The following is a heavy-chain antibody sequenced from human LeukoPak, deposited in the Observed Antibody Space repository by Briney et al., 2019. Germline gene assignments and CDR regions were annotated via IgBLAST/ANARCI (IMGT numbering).Heavy chain of an antibody. CDR2: IYTSGST. J-gene: IGHJ4*02. Sequence: SETLSLTCIVSGDSISNYYWSWIRQPAGKGLEWIGRIYTSGSTNYNPSLKSRVTMSLDTSKNQFSLKLTSVTAADTAVYYCAREAAAGTFYFDYWGQGTLVTVSS. CDR3: AREAAAGTFYFDY. D-gene: IGHD6-13*01. CDR1: GDSISNYY. V-gene: IGHV4-4*07.